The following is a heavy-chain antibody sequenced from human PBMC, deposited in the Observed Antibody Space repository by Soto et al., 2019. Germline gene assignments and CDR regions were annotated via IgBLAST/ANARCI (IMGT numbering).Heavy chain of an antibody. Sequence: GGSLRLSCAASGFTFSSYAMGWVRQAPGKGLEWVSYISSSSSTIYYADSVKGRFTISRDNAKNSLYLQMNSLRDEDTAVYYCARSYYGSGPFYFDYWGQGTLVTVSS. CDR1: GFTFSSYA. J-gene: IGHJ4*02. V-gene: IGHV3-48*02. CDR3: ARSYYGSGPFYFDY. CDR2: ISSSSSTI. D-gene: IGHD3-10*01.